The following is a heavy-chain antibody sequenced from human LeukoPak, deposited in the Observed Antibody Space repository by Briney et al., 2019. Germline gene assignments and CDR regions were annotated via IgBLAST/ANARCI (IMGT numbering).Heavy chain of an antibody. CDR1: GFTFSSYS. V-gene: IGHV3-48*01. D-gene: IGHD3-22*01. CDR2: ISSSSSTI. J-gene: IGHJ4*02. CDR3: ARVLHKRNYDSSTYYGY. Sequence: GGSLRLSCAASGFTFSSYSMNWVRQAPGRGLEWVSYISSSSSTIYYADSVKGRFTISRDNAKNSLYLQMNSLRAEDTAVYYCARVLHKRNYDSSTYYGYWGQGTRVTVSS.